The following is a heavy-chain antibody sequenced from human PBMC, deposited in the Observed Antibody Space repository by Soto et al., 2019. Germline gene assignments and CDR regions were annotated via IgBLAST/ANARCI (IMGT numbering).Heavy chain of an antibody. CDR2: IWYDGSNT. Sequence: QVQLVESGGGVDQPGRSLRLSCAASGFTFSSYGMHWVRQAPGKGLEWVAGIWYDGSNTYYADSVKGRFTISRDKSKNKLKLQMNSLRVEDTAVYYCVIYGMDVWGQGTTDTVSS. CDR1: GFTFSSYG. CDR3: VIYGMDV. J-gene: IGHJ6*02. V-gene: IGHV3-33*01.